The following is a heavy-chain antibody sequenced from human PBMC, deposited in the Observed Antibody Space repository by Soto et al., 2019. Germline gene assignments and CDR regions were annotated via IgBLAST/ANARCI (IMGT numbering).Heavy chain of an antibody. CDR2: IYYSGST. J-gene: IGHJ4*02. V-gene: IGHV4-30-4*01. CDR1: GGSISSGDYY. CDR3: PSNSYGYIFSDY. Sequence: QVQLQESGPGLVKPSQTLSLTCTVSGGSISSGDYYWSWIRQPPGKGLEWIGYIYYSGSTSYNPSLKSRLTISVDTSKPQFSLKLSSVTAADTAVYYCPSNSYGYIFSDYWGQGNLVTVSS. D-gene: IGHD5-18*01.